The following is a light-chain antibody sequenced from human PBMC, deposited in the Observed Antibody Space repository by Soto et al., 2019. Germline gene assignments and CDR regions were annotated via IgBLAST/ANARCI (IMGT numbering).Light chain of an antibody. CDR2: KAS. CDR3: QQYNNYGSWT. CDR1: QSISGW. Sequence: DIQMTQSPSTLSASVGDRVTITCRASQSISGWLAWYQQNPGKAPKLLIYKASTLESGVPSRFSGSGSGTEFTLTISSLPPDDFSTYYCQQYNNYGSWTFGQGTKVEIK. J-gene: IGKJ1*01. V-gene: IGKV1-5*03.